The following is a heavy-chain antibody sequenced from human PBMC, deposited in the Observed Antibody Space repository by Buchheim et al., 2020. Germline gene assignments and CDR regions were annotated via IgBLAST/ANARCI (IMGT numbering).Heavy chain of an antibody. CDR2: ISNDGNNY. J-gene: IGHJ4*02. V-gene: IGHV3-30*18. CDR3: AKAPNPSGYYVDN. Sequence: QVQLVESGGGVVQPGTSLRLSCAASGFTFSSYGMHWVRQAPGKGLEWVAIISNDGNNYHYADSVKGRFTISRDNSKNTLYLQMNSLRPDDTAVYHCAKAPNPSGYYVDNWGQGTL. CDR1: GFTFSSYG. D-gene: IGHD3-3*01.